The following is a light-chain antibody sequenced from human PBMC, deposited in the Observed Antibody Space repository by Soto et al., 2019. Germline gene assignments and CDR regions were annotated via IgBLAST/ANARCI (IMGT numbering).Light chain of an antibody. CDR1: QSVTRSS. CDR3: LHYGTAQWT. CDR2: GAS. V-gene: IGKV3-20*01. Sequence: EVVLTQSPATLSLSPGERATLSCRASQSVTRSSLAWYQQKPGQSPRLFISGASSRATGIPDRFSGGGSGTDFIFNITSLEPEDFAMYYCLHYGTAQWTFGQGTKVDI. J-gene: IGKJ1*01.